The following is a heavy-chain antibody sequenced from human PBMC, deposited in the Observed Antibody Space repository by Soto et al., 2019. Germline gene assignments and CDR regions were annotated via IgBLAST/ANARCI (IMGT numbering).Heavy chain of an antibody. J-gene: IGHJ4*02. CDR2: ISNDGSNE. V-gene: IGHV3-30*18. D-gene: IGHD3-10*01. Sequence: PGGSLRLSCAGSGFTFRWFGMNWVRQAPGKGLEWVARISNDGSNEYYVDSVKGRFTISRDNSKNTLYLQMDSLRAEDTAVYYCAKGEVRGIIPSYFDYWGQGTRVTVSS. CDR1: GFTFRWFG. CDR3: AKGEVRGIIPSYFDY.